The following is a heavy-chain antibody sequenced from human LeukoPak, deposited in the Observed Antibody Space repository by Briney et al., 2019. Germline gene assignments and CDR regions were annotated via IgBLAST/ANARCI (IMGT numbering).Heavy chain of an antibody. Sequence: PGRSLRLSCAASGFAFSSYGMHWVRQAPGKGLEWVAVISYDGSNKYYADSVKGRFTISRDNAKNSLYLQMNSLRAEDTALYYCATSKSLWFGNFDYWGQGTLVTVSS. CDR2: ISYDGSNK. D-gene: IGHD3-10*01. V-gene: IGHV3-30*03. CDR3: ATSKSLWFGNFDY. J-gene: IGHJ4*02. CDR1: GFAFSSYG.